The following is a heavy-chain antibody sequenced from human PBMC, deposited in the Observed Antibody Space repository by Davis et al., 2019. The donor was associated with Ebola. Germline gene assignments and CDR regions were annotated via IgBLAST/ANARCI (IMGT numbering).Heavy chain of an antibody. CDR2: IKQEGSEK. J-gene: IGHJ4*02. D-gene: IGHD3-3*01. CDR1: GFTFSSYW. Sequence: GGSLRLSFPASGFTFSSYWMSWVRQAPGKGLAWVAHIKQEGSEKYYLDSVKGRFTISRDNAKNSLYLQMNSLRAEDTAVYHCARGAGPYYDFWSGYYHFDYWGQGTLVTVSS. CDR3: ARGAGPYYDFWSGYYHFDY. V-gene: IGHV3-7*03.